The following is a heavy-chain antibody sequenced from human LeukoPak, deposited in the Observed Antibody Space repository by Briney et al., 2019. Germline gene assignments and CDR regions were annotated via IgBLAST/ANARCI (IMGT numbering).Heavy chain of an antibody. CDR3: ASSRTGYYDSSGYFDY. D-gene: IGHD3-22*01. J-gene: IGHJ4*02. CDR1: GGTFSSYA. Sequence: ASVKVSCKASGGTFSSYAISWVRQAPGQGLEWMGGIIPIFGTANYAQKFQGRVTITTDESTSTAYMELSSLRSEDTAVYYCASSRTGYYDSSGYFDYWGQGTLVTVSS. V-gene: IGHV1-69*05. CDR2: IIPIFGTA.